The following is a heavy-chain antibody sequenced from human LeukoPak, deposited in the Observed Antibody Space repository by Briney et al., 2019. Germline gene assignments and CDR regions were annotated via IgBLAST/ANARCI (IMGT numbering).Heavy chain of an antibody. CDR3: AGRTSSGSIDY. V-gene: IGHV4-34*12. Sequence: SETLSLTCAVYGGSFSGYYWSWIRQPPGKGLEWIGEIIHSGSTNYNPSLKSRVTISVDTSKNQFSLKLSSVTAADTAVYYCAGRTSSGSIDYWGQGTLFTVSS. D-gene: IGHD6-19*01. CDR1: GGSFSGYY. J-gene: IGHJ4*02. CDR2: IIHSGST.